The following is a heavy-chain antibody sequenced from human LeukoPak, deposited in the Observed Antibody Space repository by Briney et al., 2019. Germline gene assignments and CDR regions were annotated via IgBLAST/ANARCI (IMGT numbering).Heavy chain of an antibody. V-gene: IGHV4-39*01. CDR2: IYYSGST. J-gene: IGHJ5*02. CDR1: GGSISSSSYY. D-gene: IGHD2-15*01. Sequence: PSETLSLTCTVSGGSISSSSYYWGWIRQPPGKGLEWIGSIYYSGSTYYNPSLKSRVTISVDTSKNQFSLKLSSVTAADTAVYYCARLILGYCSGGSCYSNWFDPWGQGTLVTVSS. CDR3: ARLILGYCSGGSCYSNWFDP.